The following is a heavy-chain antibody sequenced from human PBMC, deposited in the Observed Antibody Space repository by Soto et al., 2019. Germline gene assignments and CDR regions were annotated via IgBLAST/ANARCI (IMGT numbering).Heavy chain of an antibody. Sequence: GGSLRLSCVASGFTFSGYGMHWVRQAPGKGLEWLAVISHDGSDKYYADSVRGRFTISRDNSENTLYLQMNSLRPEDTAVYYCAKEDVWFAKDYWGQGTLVTVYS. D-gene: IGHD3-10*01. CDR3: AKEDVWFAKDY. J-gene: IGHJ4*02. CDR1: GFTFSGYG. V-gene: IGHV3-30*18. CDR2: ISHDGSDK.